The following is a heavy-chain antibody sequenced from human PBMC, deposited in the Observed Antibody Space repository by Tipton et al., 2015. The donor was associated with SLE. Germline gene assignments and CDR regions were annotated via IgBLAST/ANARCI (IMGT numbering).Heavy chain of an antibody. CDR3: ARALYYDHWSGYPFDP. CDR2: IIPILAKP. J-gene: IGHJ5*02. D-gene: IGHD3-3*01. Sequence: QSGAEVKKPGSSVKVSCKASGGTFSSYAISWVRQAPGQGLEWMGGIIPILAKPNYAQKFQGRVTITTDESTRTAYMELSSLRSEDTAVYYCARALYYDHWSGYPFDPWGQGTLVTVSS. V-gene: IGHV1-69*05. CDR1: GGTFSSYA.